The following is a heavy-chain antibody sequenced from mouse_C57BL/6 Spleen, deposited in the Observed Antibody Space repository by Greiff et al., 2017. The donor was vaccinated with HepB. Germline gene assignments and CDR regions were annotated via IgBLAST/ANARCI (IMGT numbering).Heavy chain of an antibody. J-gene: IGHJ4*01. Sequence: VQLQQSGAELARPGASVKMSCKASGYTFTSYTMHWVKQRPGQGLEWIGYINPSSGYTKYNQKVKDKATLTADKSSSTAYMQLSSLTSEDSAVYYCARHYYGSGEVDYWGQGTSVTVSS. CDR1: GYTFTSYT. D-gene: IGHD1-1*01. CDR2: INPSSGYT. V-gene: IGHV1-4*01. CDR3: ARHYYGSGEVDY.